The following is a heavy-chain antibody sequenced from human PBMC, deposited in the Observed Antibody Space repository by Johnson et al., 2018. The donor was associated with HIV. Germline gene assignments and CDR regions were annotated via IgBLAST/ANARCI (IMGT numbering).Heavy chain of an antibody. V-gene: IGHV3-30*04. CDR2: ISYDGGNI. CDR1: GFTFSSYA. Sequence: QVQLVESGGGVVQPGRSLRLSCAASGFTFSSYAMHWVRQAPGKGLDWVAVISYDGGNIYYTDSVKGRFTISRDNSKNTLYLQMNSLRAEDTAVYYCAEDQRGATQWLLALDAFDIWGQGTMVTVSS. CDR3: AEDQRGATQWLLALDAFDI. D-gene: IGHD3-22*01. J-gene: IGHJ3*02.